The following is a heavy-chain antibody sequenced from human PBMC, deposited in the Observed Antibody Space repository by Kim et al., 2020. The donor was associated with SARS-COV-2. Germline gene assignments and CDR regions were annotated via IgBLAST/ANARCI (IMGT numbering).Heavy chain of an antibody. D-gene: IGHD3-3*01. J-gene: IGHJ6*02. CDR2: IWFDGTNK. CDR3: ARDPRDTYDFWSGYYMDYYYGMDV. CDR1: GFIFSSYG. Sequence: GGSLRLSCAASGFIFSSYGMHWVRQAPGKGLEWVAVIWFDGTNKYYADSVKGRFTISRDNSKNTLYLQMNSLRAEDTAVYYCARDPRDTYDFWSGYYMDYYYGMDVWGQGTTVTVSS. V-gene: IGHV3-33*01.